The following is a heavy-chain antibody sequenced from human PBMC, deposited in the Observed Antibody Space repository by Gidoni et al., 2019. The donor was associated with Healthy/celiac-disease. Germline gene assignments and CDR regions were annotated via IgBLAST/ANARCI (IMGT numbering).Heavy chain of an antibody. J-gene: IGHJ6*02. CDR1: GFTFSSYG. Sequence: QVQLAESGGGVVQHWRSLSLSCAASGFTFSSYGMHWVRQAPGKGLEWGAVISYDGSNKYYADSVKGRFTISRDNSKNTLYLQMNSLRAEDTAVYYCANTVTTYYYYGMDVWGQGTTVTVSS. CDR3: ANTVTTYYYYGMDV. V-gene: IGHV3-30*18. CDR2: ISYDGSNK. D-gene: IGHD4-4*01.